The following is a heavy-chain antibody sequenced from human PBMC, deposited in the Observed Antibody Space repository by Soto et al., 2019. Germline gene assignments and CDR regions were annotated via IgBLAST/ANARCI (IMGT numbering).Heavy chain of an antibody. J-gene: IGHJ4*02. Sequence: GGSMRLSCAASGFTISSYAMSWVRQATGKGLEWVSAISGSGGSTYYADSVKGRFTISRDNSKNTLYLQMNSLRAEDTAVYYCAKDTPDIVVVPAANFDYWGQGTLVTVSS. D-gene: IGHD2-2*01. CDR1: GFTISSYA. V-gene: IGHV3-23*01. CDR2: ISGSGGST. CDR3: AKDTPDIVVVPAANFDY.